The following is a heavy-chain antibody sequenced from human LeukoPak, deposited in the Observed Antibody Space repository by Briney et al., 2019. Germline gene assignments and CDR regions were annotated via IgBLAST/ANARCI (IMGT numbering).Heavy chain of an antibody. CDR1: GGPVSLYY. V-gene: IGHV4-4*07. D-gene: IGHD6-13*01. J-gene: IGHJ3*02. Sequence: SETLSLTCTVSGGPVSLYYWSWVRQPAGKGLEWISRIYTNGRTHYNPSLTRRVTMSTDTSKNQFSLKLNSVTAADTAMYYCARDGGPSRQQLVEDAFDIWGQGTMVTVSP. CDR2: IYTNGRT. CDR3: ARDGGPSRQQLVEDAFDI.